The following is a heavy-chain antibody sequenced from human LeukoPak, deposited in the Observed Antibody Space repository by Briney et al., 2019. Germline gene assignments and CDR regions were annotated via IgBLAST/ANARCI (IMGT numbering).Heavy chain of an antibody. CDR1: GFIFDDYA. V-gene: IGHV3-9*01. D-gene: IGHD3-22*01. Sequence: GGSLRLSCAASGFIFDDYAMHWVRQAPGKGLEWVSGISWNSGSIGYADSVKGRFTISRDNAKNSLYLQMNSLRAGDTALYYCAKTGGYYDSSGYCEPHPFEYWGQGTLVTVSS. CDR2: ISWNSGSI. J-gene: IGHJ4*02. CDR3: AKTGGYYDSSGYCEPHPFEY.